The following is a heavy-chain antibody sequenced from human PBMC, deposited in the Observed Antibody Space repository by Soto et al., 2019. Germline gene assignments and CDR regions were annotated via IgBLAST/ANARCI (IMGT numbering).Heavy chain of an antibody. CDR3: AKDGDYEYFDY. D-gene: IGHD3-22*01. CDR2: INNNSGRK. J-gene: IGHJ4*02. Sequence: WGSLRLSCAASGFSFSSYTMNWVRQAPGKGLEWVSSINNNSGRKYYADSVKGRFTISRDNSENTLFLQMNSLKAEDTAVYFCAKDGDYEYFDYWGQGTQVTVSS. CDR1: GFSFSSYT. V-gene: IGHV3-23*01.